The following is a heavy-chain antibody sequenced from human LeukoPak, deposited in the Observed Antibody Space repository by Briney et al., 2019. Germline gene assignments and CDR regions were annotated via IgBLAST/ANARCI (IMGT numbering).Heavy chain of an antibody. V-gene: IGHV1-69*05. CDR2: IIPIFGTA. D-gene: IGHD4-17*01. CDR1: GGTFSSYA. CDR3: ARDSPSDYGDRNYFDY. Sequence: SVKVSCKGSGGTFSSYAISWVRQAPGQGLEWMGRIIPIFGTANYAQKFQGRVTITTDESTSTAYMELSSLRCEDTAVYYCARDSPSDYGDRNYFDYGGQGTLVTVSS. J-gene: IGHJ4*02.